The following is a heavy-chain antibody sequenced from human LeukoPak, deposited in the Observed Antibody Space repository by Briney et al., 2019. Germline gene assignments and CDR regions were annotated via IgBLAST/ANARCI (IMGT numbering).Heavy chain of an antibody. CDR1: GFTFRNYV. Sequence: PGGSLRLSCAASGFTFRNYVIHWVRQAPGKGLEWVANIKQDASEIYYVDSVKGRFTISRDNAKNSLYLQMNSLRAEDSAVYYCVRAMDVWGQGTTVTVSS. CDR2: IKQDASEI. V-gene: IGHV3-7*03. J-gene: IGHJ6*02. CDR3: VRAMDV.